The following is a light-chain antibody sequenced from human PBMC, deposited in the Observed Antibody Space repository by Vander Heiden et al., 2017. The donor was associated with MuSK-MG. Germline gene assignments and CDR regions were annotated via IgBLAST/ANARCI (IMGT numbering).Light chain of an antibody. CDR3: QQDKSFPLT. Sequence: DIQMTQSPSSLSASVGDRVTITCRASQDITDYLAWFQQKPVKGPKSLIYAASSLQSGVPSRFSASGFGTEFSLTISSLQPEDIATYYCQQDKSFPLTFGGGTKVEI. V-gene: IGKV1-16*01. CDR2: AAS. CDR1: QDITDY. J-gene: IGKJ4*01.